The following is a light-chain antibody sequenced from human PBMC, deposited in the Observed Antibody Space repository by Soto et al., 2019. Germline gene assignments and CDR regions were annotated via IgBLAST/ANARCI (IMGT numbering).Light chain of an antibody. Sequence: DIQMTQSPSAMSASVGDRVSITCRASQDITTFLTWFQQKPGKDPKRLIYAASSLQSGVPSRFSGSGSGTEFTLTISSLQPEDFATYYCLQHKTYPYTLGQGTKLEIK. CDR3: LQHKTYPYT. CDR1: QDITTF. CDR2: AAS. V-gene: IGKV1-17*03. J-gene: IGKJ2*01.